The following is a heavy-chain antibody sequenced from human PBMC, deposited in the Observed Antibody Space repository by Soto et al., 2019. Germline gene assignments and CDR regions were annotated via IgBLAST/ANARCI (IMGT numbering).Heavy chain of an antibody. J-gene: IGHJ5*02. Sequence: SETLSLTCTVSGGSISSYYWSWIRQPPGKGLEWIGYIYYSGSTYYNPSLKSRVTISVDTSKNQFSLKLSSVTAADTAVYYCARHSARSSTGGYVGWFDPWGQGTLVTVSS. D-gene: IGHD2-2*01. CDR3: ARHSARSSTGGYVGWFDP. V-gene: IGHV4-59*08. CDR1: GGSISSYY. CDR2: IYYSGST.